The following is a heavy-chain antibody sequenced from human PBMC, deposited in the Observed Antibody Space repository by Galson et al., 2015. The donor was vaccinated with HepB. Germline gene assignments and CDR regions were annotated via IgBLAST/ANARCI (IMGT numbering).Heavy chain of an antibody. CDR3: ARDSLLVDAFDI. J-gene: IGHJ3*02. V-gene: IGHV3-21*01. CDR1: GFTFSSYS. D-gene: IGHD2-15*01. CDR2: ISSSSSYI. Sequence: SLRLSCAASGFTFSSYSMNWVRQAPGKGLEWVSSISSSSSYIYYADSVKGRFTISRDNAKNSLYLQMNSLRAEDTAVYYCARDSLLVDAFDIWGQGTMVTVSS.